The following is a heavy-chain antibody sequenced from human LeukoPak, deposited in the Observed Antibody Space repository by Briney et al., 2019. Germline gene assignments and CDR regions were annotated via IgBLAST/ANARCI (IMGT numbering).Heavy chain of an antibody. CDR1: GGSFSGYY. J-gene: IGHJ1*01. CDR3: ARGPMGQDIVVVVAATSPVYFQH. V-gene: IGHV4-34*01. D-gene: IGHD2-15*01. Sequence: SETLSLTCAVYGGSFSGYYWSWIRQPPGKGLEWIGEINHSGSTNYNPSFKSRVTISVDTSKNQFSLKLSSVTAADMAVYYCARGPMGQDIVVVVAATSPVYFQHWGQGTLVTVSS. CDR2: INHSGST.